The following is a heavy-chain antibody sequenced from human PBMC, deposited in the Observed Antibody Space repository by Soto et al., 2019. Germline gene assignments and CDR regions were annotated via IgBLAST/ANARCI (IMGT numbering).Heavy chain of an antibody. D-gene: IGHD3-10*01. V-gene: IGHV2-5*02. Sequence: QITLKESGPTLVKPTQTLTLTCTFSGFSLSTSGVGVGWIRQPPGTALEWVALIYWDDDSRYIPSLKSRLTITKDTSKTQVVLTMTNMDTVDTSTYYCAHMAGLLLFGEFPVGYYCIAVWSQGTTFTVSS. J-gene: IGHJ6*02. CDR2: IYWDDDS. CDR1: GFSLSTSGVG. CDR3: AHMAGLLLFGEFPVGYYCIAV.